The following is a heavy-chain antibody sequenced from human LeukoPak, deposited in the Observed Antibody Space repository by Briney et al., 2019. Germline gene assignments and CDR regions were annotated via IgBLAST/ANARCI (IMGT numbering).Heavy chain of an antibody. CDR2: INHRGST. J-gene: IGHJ4*02. Sequence: SETLSLTCAIYGGSFSDYYWSWIRQPPGKGLEWIGEINHRGSTNYNPSLKSRVTISVDTSRNSFSLELSSVTAADTAVYYCARTTFDSSGYSDYWGQGTLVTVSS. D-gene: IGHD3-22*01. CDR1: GGSFSDYY. V-gene: IGHV4-34*01. CDR3: ARTTFDSSGYSDY.